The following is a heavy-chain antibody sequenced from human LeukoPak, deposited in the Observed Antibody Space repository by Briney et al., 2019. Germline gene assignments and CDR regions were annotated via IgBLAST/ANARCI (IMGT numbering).Heavy chain of an antibody. D-gene: IGHD6-13*01. Sequence: PGGPLRLSCTASGFTFVDYAMSWFRQAPGKGLEWVGFIRSKAYGGTTEYAASVKGRFTISRDDSKSIAYLQMNSLKTEDTAVYYCTRDRGYSSSYFDYWGQGTLVTVSS. CDR2: IRSKAYGGTT. J-gene: IGHJ4*02. CDR1: GFTFVDYA. V-gene: IGHV3-49*03. CDR3: TRDRGYSSSYFDY.